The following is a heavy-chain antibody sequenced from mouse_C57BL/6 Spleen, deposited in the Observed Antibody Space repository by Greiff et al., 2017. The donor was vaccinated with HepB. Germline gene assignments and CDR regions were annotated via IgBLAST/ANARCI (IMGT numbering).Heavy chain of an antibody. D-gene: IGHD1-3*01. V-gene: IGHV14-2*01. CDR3: ARKWGTLYYYAMDY. CDR2: IDPEDGET. J-gene: IGHJ4*01. CDR1: GFNIKDYY. Sequence: EVQLQQSGTELVKPGASVKLSCTASGFNIKDYYMHWVKQRTEQGLEWIGRIDPEDGETKYAPKFQGKATITADTSSNTAYLQLSSLTSEDTAVYYCARKWGTLYYYAMDYWGQGTSVTVSS.